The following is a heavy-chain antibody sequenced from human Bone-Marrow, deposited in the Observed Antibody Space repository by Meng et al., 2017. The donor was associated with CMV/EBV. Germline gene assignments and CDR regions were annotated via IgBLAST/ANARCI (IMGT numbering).Heavy chain of an antibody. Sequence: LLKMSCTASGFTFGDYAMSWVRQAPGKGLEWVGFIRSKAYGGTTEYAASVKGRFTISRDDSKSIAYLQMNSLKTEDTAVYYCTTATPSTPSRYCSSSSWYYYYYYGMDVWGQGTTVTVSS. CDR2: IRSKAYGGTT. V-gene: IGHV3-49*04. J-gene: IGHJ6*02. D-gene: IGHD2-2*01. CDR3: TTATPSTPSRYCSSSSWYYYYYYGMDV. CDR1: GFTFGDYA.